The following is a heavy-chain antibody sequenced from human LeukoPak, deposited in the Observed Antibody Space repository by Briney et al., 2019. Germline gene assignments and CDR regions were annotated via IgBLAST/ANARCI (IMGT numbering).Heavy chain of an antibody. Sequence: GGSLRLSCAASGFTVSSSYMSWVRQAPGKGLEWVSVIYSGGSGSKYYADSVKGRFTISRDNSKNTLSLQMNSLRAEDTAVYYCAHRKATSWAHDYWGQGTLVTVSS. J-gene: IGHJ4*02. CDR1: GFTVSSSY. V-gene: IGHV3-53*01. D-gene: IGHD2-2*01. CDR3: AHRKATSWAHDY. CDR2: IYSGGSGSK.